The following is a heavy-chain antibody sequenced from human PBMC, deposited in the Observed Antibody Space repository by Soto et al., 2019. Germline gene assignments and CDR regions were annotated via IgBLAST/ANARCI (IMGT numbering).Heavy chain of an antibody. V-gene: IGHV4-61*01. J-gene: IGHJ4*01. Sequence: QVQLQESGPGLVKPSQTLSLTCTVSGASITSSSYFWSWIRQSPGRGLEYIGYTYYNGRTNYNPYPQRRVTISVDTSTSKFSLNLTSVTAGNTAVYYCARMSRTVNYWGQGVLVTVSS. CDR1: GASITSSSYF. D-gene: IGHD4-17*01. CDR3: ARMSRTVNY. CDR2: TYYNGRT.